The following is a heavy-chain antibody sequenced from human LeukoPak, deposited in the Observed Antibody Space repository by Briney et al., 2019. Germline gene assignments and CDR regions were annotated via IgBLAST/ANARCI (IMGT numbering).Heavy chain of an antibody. V-gene: IGHV3-53*01. Sequence: LSGGSLRLSCAASGFTVSSNYMSWVRQAPGKGLEWVSVIYSGGSTYYADSVKGRFTISRDNSKNTLYLRMNSLRAEDTAVYYCATSKGYSYGYVHYYYYGMDVWGQGTTVTVSS. CDR3: ATSKGYSYGYVHYYYYGMDV. CDR1: GFTVSSNY. D-gene: IGHD5-18*01. CDR2: IYSGGST. J-gene: IGHJ6*02.